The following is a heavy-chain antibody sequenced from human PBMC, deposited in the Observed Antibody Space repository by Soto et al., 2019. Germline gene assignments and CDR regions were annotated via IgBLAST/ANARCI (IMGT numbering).Heavy chain of an antibody. D-gene: IGHD6-19*01. J-gene: IGHJ3*02. CDR3: ARSRTSGWNYDAFDI. CDR1: GYSFTSYW. V-gene: IGHV5-51*03. Sequence: EVQLVQSGAEVKKPGESLKISCKGSGYSFTSYWIGWVRQMPGKGLEWMGIIYPGDSDTRYSPSFQGQVTISADKSISTAYLQWSSLKVSDTAMYYCARSRTSGWNYDAFDIWGQGTMVTVSS. CDR2: IYPGDSDT.